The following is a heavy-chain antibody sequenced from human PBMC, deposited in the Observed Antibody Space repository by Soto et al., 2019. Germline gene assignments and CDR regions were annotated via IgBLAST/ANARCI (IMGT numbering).Heavy chain of an antibody. CDR1: GASFTTYY. CDR3: AREGGGYRFDY. J-gene: IGHJ4*02. Sequence: QVQLQESGPGLVKPSETLSLTCTVSGASFTTYYWSWVRQPPGKGLEWIGYIFYSGHLKYNPSLNSRLTISVDPSKTQISLRLTSVTAADPAVYYCAREGGGYRFDYWGQGTLVTVSS. CDR2: IFYSGHL. V-gene: IGHV4-59*01. D-gene: IGHD1-26*01.